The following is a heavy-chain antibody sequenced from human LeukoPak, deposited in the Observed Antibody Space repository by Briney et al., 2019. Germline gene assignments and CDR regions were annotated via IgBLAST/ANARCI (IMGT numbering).Heavy chain of an antibody. CDR3: ARGRSGYSYGNNWFDP. D-gene: IGHD5-18*01. CDR2: ISAYNGNT. V-gene: IGHV1-18*01. CDR1: GYTFTSYG. J-gene: IGHJ5*02. Sequence: ASVKVSCKASGYTFTSYGISWVRQAPGQGLEWMGWISAYNGNTNYAQKLQGRVTMTTDTSTSTAYMELSSLRSEDTAVYYCARGRSGYSYGNNWFDPWGQGTLVTVSS.